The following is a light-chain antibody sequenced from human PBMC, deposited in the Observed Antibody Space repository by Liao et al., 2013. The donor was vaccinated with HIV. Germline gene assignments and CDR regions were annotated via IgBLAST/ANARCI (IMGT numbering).Light chain of an antibody. Sequence: SYELTQPPSVSVSPGQTASVTCSGHRLGDKFACWYQQKPGQSPLLVMYQDDKRPSGIPERFSGSNSGNTATLTISGTQATDEADYYCQAWDSTTASYVFGTGTKVTVL. CDR3: QAWDSTTASYV. V-gene: IGLV3-1*01. CDR2: QDD. CDR1: RLGDKF. J-gene: IGLJ1*01.